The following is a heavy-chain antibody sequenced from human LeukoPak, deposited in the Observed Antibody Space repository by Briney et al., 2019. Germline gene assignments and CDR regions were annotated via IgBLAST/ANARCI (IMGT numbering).Heavy chain of an antibody. CDR1: GFTFSSYS. CDR2: ISSSSYI. Sequence: GGSLRLSCAASGFTFSSYSMNWVRQAPGKGLEWVSSISSSSYIYYADSVKGRFTISRDNAKNSLYLQMNSLRAEDTAVYYCATYGSGSHYGMDVWGQGTTVTVSS. CDR3: ATYGSGSHYGMDV. J-gene: IGHJ6*02. D-gene: IGHD3-10*01. V-gene: IGHV3-21*01.